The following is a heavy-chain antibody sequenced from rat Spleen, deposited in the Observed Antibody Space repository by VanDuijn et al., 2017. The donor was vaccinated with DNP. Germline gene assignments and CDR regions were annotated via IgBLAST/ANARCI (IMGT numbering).Heavy chain of an antibody. J-gene: IGHJ2*01. CDR1: GITFSDHN. CDR2: ISYDGSDT. V-gene: IGHV5-7*01. D-gene: IGHD1-9*01. Sequence: EVQLVESGGGLVQPGRSLKLSCAVSGITFSDHNMAWVRQAPKKSLEWVATISYDGSDTYYRESVKGRITISRDNAKSTIYLKRNSLRSEDTATYYCTRDGYYGYNYFDYWCQGVMVTVSS. CDR3: TRDGYYGYNYFDY.